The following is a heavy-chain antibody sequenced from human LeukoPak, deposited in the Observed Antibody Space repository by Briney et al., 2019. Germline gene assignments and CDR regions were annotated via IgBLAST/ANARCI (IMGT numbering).Heavy chain of an antibody. D-gene: IGHD6-13*01. J-gene: IGHJ2*01. CDR1: GFTFSSYG. CDR3: AKRGIAAANWYFDL. Sequence: GGSLRLSCAASGFTFSSYGMSWVRQAPGKGLERVSVISGSGGSTYYADSVKGRFTISRDNSKNTLYLQMNSLRVEDTAVYYCAKRGIAAANWYFDLWGRGTLVTVSS. V-gene: IGHV3-23*01. CDR2: ISGSGGST.